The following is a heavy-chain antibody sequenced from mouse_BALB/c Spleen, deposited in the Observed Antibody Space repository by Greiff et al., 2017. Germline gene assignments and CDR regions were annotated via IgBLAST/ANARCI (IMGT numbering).Heavy chain of an antibody. CDR3: ASPFYYDYAWFAY. D-gene: IGHD2-4*01. Sequence: QVQLKESGPGLVQPSQSLSITCTVSGFSLTSYGVHWVRQSPGKGLEWLGVIWSGGSTDYNAAFISRLSISKDNSKSQVFFKMNSLQANDTAIYYCASPFYYDYAWFAYWGQGTLVTVSA. J-gene: IGHJ3*01. CDR2: IWSGGST. CDR1: GFSLTSYG. V-gene: IGHV2-2*02.